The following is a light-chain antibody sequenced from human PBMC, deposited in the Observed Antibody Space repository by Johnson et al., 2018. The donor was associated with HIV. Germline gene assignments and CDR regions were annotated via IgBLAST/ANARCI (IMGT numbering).Light chain of an antibody. CDR3: GTWDSSLNAYV. V-gene: IGLV1-51*02. J-gene: IGLJ1*01. CDR1: SSNIGNNY. CDR2: ENN. Sequence: QSVLTQPPSVSAAPGQKVTISCSGSSSNIGNNYISWYQQHPGTAPKLLIYENNKRPSGSPDRFSGSKSGTSATLGITGLQTGDEADYYCGTWDSSLNAYVFGAATKVAVL.